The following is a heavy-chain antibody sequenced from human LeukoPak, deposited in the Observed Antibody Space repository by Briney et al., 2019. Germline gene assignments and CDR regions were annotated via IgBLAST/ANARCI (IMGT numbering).Heavy chain of an antibody. CDR3: ARDVGKAY. J-gene: IGHJ4*02. V-gene: IGHV4-4*07. Sequence: KASETLSLTCTVSGFSISTYYWSWFRQPAGKGLEWIRRIHSSGNTNYNPSLQSRVSLSIDTSQNQFSLRLTSLTAADTAVYFCARDVGKAYWGQGLLAIVSS. CDR1: GFSISTYY. D-gene: IGHD4-23*01. CDR2: IHSSGNT.